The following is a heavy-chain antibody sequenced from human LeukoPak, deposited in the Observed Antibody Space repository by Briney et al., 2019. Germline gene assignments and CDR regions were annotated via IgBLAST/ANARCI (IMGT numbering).Heavy chain of an antibody. D-gene: IGHD3-16*01. V-gene: IGHV3-11*06. CDR2: YSSSSSFT. CDR3: ARVGLSNWFDP. CDR1: VHPLSDYY. Sequence: PGEALRLACAAHVHPLSDYYSSSVPQAPAKGQERDSYYSSSSSFTNYADSVKGRFTISRDNAKNSLYVQMNSLRAEDTAVYYCARVGLSNWFDPWGEGTLVTVSS. J-gene: IGHJ5*02.